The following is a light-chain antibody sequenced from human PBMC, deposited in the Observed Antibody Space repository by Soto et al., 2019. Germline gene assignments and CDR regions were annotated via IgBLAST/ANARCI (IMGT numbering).Light chain of an antibody. Sequence: IVLTQSPATLAVSPAERATLACRASRGISSNLAWYQQKPGQAPRLIIYDASTRATGIPDRFSGSGSGKDFTLTLSRLEPEDFAVYYCQQHGSSPITVGQGTRLEIK. J-gene: IGKJ5*01. CDR3: QQHGSSPIT. CDR2: DAS. CDR1: RGISSN. V-gene: IGKV3-20*01.